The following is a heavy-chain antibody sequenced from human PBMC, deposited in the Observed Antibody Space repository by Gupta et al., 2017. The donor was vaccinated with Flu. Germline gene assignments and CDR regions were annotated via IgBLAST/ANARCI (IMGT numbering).Heavy chain of an antibody. V-gene: IGHV3-30*18. J-gene: IGHJ4*02. D-gene: IGHD3-3*01. CDR3: AKDRATIFEVDY. Sequence: VRQAPGKGLEWVAVISYDGSNKYYADSVKGRFTISRDNSKNTLYLQMNSLRAEDTAVYYCAKDRATIFEVDYWGQGTLVTVSS. CDR2: ISYDGSNK.